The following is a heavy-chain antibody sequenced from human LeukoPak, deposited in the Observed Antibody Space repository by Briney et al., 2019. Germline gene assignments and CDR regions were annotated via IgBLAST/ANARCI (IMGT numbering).Heavy chain of an antibody. CDR3: ARHGYCSSTSCPRGSWFDP. J-gene: IGHJ5*02. CDR2: INHSGST. V-gene: IGHV4-34*01. Sequence: SETLSLTCAVYGGSFSGYYWSWIRQPPGKGLEWIGEINHSGSTNYNPSLKSRVTISVDTSKNQFSLKLSSVTAADTAVYYCARHGYCSSTSCPRGSWFDPWGQGTLVTVSS. D-gene: IGHD2-2*01. CDR1: GGSFSGYY.